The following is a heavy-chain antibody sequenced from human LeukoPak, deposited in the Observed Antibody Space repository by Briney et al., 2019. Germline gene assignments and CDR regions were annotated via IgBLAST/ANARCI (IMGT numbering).Heavy chain of an antibody. CDR3: ARAYGDYGGDWFDP. CDR1: GFTFSSYG. J-gene: IGHJ5*02. V-gene: IGHV3-30*02. CDR2: IRYDGGNK. Sequence: GGSLRLPCAATGFTFSSYGMHWVRQAPGKGLEWVAFIRYDGGNKYYADSVKGRFTISRDNSKNTLYLQMNSLRSDDTAVYYCARAYGDYGGDWFDPWGQGTLVTVSS. D-gene: IGHD4-17*01.